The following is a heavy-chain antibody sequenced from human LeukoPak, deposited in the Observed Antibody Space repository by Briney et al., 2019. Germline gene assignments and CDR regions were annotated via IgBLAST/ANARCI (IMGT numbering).Heavy chain of an antibody. Sequence: GGSLRLSCAASGFTFSSYAMSWVRQAPGKRLEWVSAISGSGGSTYYADSVEGRFTISRDNSKNTLYLQMNSLRAEDTAVYYCANQYITMVRGVIGYWGQGTLVTVSS. V-gene: IGHV3-23*01. CDR2: ISGSGGST. CDR1: GFTFSSYA. J-gene: IGHJ4*02. D-gene: IGHD3-10*01. CDR3: ANQYITMVRGVIGY.